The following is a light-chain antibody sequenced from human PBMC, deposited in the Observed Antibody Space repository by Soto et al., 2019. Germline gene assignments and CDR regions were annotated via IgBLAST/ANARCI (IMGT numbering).Light chain of an antibody. V-gene: IGKV3-15*01. Sequence: EIVMTQSPATLSVSPGETATLSCRASQSVSSNLAWYQQKPGQAPRLLIYRASTRAAGIPARFSGSGSGTEFTLTITCLQSGDFAVYYCQQYNNWPPPWTFGQGTKVEIK. J-gene: IGKJ1*01. CDR3: QQYNNWPPPWT. CDR2: RAS. CDR1: QSVSSN.